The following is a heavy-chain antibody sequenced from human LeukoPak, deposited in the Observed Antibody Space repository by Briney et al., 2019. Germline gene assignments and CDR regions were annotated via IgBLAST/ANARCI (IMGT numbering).Heavy chain of an antibody. CDR3: GRGRLWDEPGDY. V-gene: IGHV3-21*01. J-gene: IGHJ4*02. D-gene: IGHD1-14*01. CDR2: ISSSSSYI. CDR1: GFTFSSYS. Sequence: GGSLRLSCAASGFTFSSYSTNWVRQAPGKGLEWVSSISSSSSYIYYADSVKGRFTISRDNAKNSLYLQMNSLRAEDTAVYYCGRGRLWDEPGDYWGQGTLGTVSS.